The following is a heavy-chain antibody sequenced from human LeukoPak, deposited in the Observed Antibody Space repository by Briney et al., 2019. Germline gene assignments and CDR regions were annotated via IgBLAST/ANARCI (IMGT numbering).Heavy chain of an antibody. CDR1: GFTFSDYY. CDR3: ARNIVVVPAAPYFDY. J-gene: IGHJ4*02. D-gene: IGHD2-2*01. V-gene: IGHV3-11*04. Sequence: GGSLRLSCAASGFTFSDYYMSWLRQAPGKGLEWVSYISSSGSNIYYADSVKGRFTIYRDNAKNSLYLQRNSLGAEDTAVYCCARNIVVVPAAPYFDYWGEGTLVTVSS. CDR2: ISSSGSNI.